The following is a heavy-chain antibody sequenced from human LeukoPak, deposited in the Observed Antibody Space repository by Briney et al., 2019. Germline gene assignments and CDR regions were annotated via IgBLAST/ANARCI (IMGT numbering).Heavy chain of an antibody. CDR3: ASINHPLGLLY. J-gene: IGHJ4*02. Sequence: GESLKISCRGSEYSFTTYWIGWVRPMPGKGLEWMAIIYPGDSNIHYSPSFQGHITISADRSISTAYLQWSSLRASDTAMYYCASINHPLGLLYWGQGTRVTVSS. CDR2: IYPGDSNI. CDR1: EYSFTTYW. V-gene: IGHV5-51*01. D-gene: IGHD2-21*01.